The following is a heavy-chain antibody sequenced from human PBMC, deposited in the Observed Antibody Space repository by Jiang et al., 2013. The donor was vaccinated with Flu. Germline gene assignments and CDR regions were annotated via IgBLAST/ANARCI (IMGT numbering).Heavy chain of an antibody. Sequence: VQLLESGGGVVQPGRSLRLSCAASGFTFSSYGMHWVRQAPGKGLEWVAVIWYDGSNKYYADSVKGRFTISRDNSKNTLYLQMNSLRAEDTAVYYCAREEYYYDSSGPDYWGQGTLVTVSS. J-gene: IGHJ4*02. CDR1: GFTFSSYG. CDR3: AREEYYYDSSGPDY. CDR2: IWYDGSNK. D-gene: IGHD3-22*01. V-gene: IGHV3-33*01.